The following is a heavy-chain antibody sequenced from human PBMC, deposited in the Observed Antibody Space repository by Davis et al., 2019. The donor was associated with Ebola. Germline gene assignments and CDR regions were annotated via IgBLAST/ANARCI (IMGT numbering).Heavy chain of an antibody. CDR3: ARPEGEFGELFFDDAFDI. CDR1: GGSISSSSYY. Sequence: SETLSLTCTVSGGSISSSSYYWGWIRQPPGKGLEWIGSIYYSGSTYYNPSLKSRVTISVDTSKNQFSLKLSSVTAADTAVYYCARPEGEFGELFFDDAFDIWGQGTMVTVSS. D-gene: IGHD3-10*01. CDR2: IYYSGST. V-gene: IGHV4-39*01. J-gene: IGHJ3*02.